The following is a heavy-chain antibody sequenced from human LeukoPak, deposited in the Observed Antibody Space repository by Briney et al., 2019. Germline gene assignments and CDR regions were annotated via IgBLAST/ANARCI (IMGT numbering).Heavy chain of an antibody. J-gene: IGHJ4*02. CDR2: ISGSGGST. V-gene: IGHV3-23*01. CDR1: GFTFSSYA. Sequence: GGSLRLSCAASGFTFSSYAMSWVRQAPGKGLEWVSAISGSGGSTYYADSVKGRFTVSRDNSKNTLYLQMNSLRAEDTAVYYCAKDQSVYYYDSSGYYYYFDYWGQGTLVTVSS. D-gene: IGHD3-22*01. CDR3: AKDQSVYYYDSSGYYYYFDY.